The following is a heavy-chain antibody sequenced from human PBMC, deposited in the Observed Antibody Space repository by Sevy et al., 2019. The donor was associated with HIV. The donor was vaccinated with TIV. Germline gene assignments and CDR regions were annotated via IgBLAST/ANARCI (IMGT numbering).Heavy chain of an antibody. Sequence: GGSLRLSCVVSGFTFRNYWMSWVRQAPGKGLEWVANINQNGTEIWSVDSVKGRFTFSRDNTKNSVYLQMNSLRAEDTAIYYCAINSGYGMDAWGQGTTVTVSS. J-gene: IGHJ6*02. V-gene: IGHV3-7*01. CDR3: AINSGYGMDA. CDR2: INQNGTEI. D-gene: IGHD6-19*01. CDR1: GFTFRNYW.